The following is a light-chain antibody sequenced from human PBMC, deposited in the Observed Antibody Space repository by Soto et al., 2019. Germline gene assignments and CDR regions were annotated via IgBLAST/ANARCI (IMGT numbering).Light chain of an antibody. J-gene: IGKJ3*01. CDR2: GAS. CDR1: QGISNH. V-gene: IGKV1-33*01. CDR3: QQYDNLPFT. Sequence: DIQMTQYPSSLSASVGDRVTITCQASQGISNHLNWYQQKPGKAPNLLISGASNLEAWVPSSFRGSESRTDFIFTITNLQPEDFAAYFCQQYDNLPFTFGPGTTVDMK.